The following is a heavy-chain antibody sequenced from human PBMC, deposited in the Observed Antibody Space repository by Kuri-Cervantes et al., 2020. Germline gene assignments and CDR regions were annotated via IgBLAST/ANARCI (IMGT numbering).Heavy chain of an antibody. V-gene: IGHV4-31*03. J-gene: IGHJ4*02. CDR2: IYYSGST. Sequence: SETLSLTCTVSGGSISSGGYYWSWIRQHPGKGLEWIGYIYYSGSTYYNPFLKSRVTISVDTSKNQFSLKLSSVTAADTAVYYCARGGYYYDSSGSLDYWGQGTLVTVSS. D-gene: IGHD3-22*01. CDR3: ARGGYYYDSSGSLDY. CDR1: GGSISSGGYY.